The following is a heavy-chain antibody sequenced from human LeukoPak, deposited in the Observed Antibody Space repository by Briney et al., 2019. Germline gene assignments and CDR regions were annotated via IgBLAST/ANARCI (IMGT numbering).Heavy chain of an antibody. V-gene: IGHV4-4*07. CDR3: ARDRGGYCSGGSCRPFDP. Sequence: KPSETLSLTCTDSGGSISSYYWSWIRQPAGKGLEWIGRIYTSGSTNYNPSLKSRVTMSVDTSKNQFSLKLGSVTAADTAVYYCARDRGGYCSGGSCRPFDPWGQGTLVTVSS. CDR1: GGSISSYY. CDR2: IYTSGST. D-gene: IGHD2-15*01. J-gene: IGHJ5*02.